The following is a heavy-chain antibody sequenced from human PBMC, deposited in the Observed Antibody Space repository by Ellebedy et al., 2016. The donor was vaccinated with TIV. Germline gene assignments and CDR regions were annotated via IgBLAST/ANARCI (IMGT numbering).Heavy chain of an antibody. Sequence: GESLKISCKGSGYSFTTYWIGWVRQMPGKGLEWMGIIYPGDSDTRYSPSFQGQVTISADKSISPAYLQWSSLKASDTAMYYCARVGEVAATPCSYWGQGTLVTVSS. J-gene: IGHJ4*02. CDR3: ARVGEVAATPCSY. CDR2: IYPGDSDT. V-gene: IGHV5-51*01. CDR1: GYSFTTYW. D-gene: IGHD2-15*01.